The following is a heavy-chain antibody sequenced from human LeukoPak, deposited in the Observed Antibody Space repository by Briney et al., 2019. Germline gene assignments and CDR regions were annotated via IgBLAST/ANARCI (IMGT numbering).Heavy chain of an antibody. J-gene: IGHJ6*02. CDR3: ARDFPGMGMDV. CDR1: GFTFSTYG. V-gene: IGHV3-23*01. Sequence: GGSLRLSCAASGFTFSTYGMTWVRQAPGKGLEWVSSISGSGGSTYYADSVKGRFTISRDNSKNTLYLQMNSLRAEDTAVYYCARDFPGMGMDVWGQGTTVTVSS. CDR2: ISGSGGST.